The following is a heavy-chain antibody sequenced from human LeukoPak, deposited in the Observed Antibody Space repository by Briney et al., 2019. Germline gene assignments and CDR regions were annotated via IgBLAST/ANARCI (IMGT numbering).Heavy chain of an antibody. Sequence: GGSLRLSCAASGFTFSSYGMHWVRQAPGKGLEWVAVISYDGSNKYYADSVKGRFTISRDNSKNTLYLQMNSLRAEDTAVYYCAKPEFTYYYDSSGYYFDYWGQGTLVTASS. D-gene: IGHD3-22*01. J-gene: IGHJ4*02. CDR2: ISYDGSNK. CDR1: GFTFSSYG. V-gene: IGHV3-30*18. CDR3: AKPEFTYYYDSSGYYFDY.